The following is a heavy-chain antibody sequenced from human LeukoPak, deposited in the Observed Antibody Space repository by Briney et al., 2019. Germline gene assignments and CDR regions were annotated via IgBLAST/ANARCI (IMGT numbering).Heavy chain of an antibody. D-gene: IGHD2-2*01. CDR2: INSDASDT. J-gene: IGHJ4*02. CDR3: ARICSSTDCLIPD. Sequence: GGSLRLSCAASGFTFSRHWVHGVRQAPGKGLVWIPRINSDASDTNYADFVKGRFTISRDNAKNTVYLQINSLRDEDTAVYYCARICSSTDCLIPDWGQGTLVTVSS. CDR1: GFTFSRHW. V-gene: IGHV3-74*01.